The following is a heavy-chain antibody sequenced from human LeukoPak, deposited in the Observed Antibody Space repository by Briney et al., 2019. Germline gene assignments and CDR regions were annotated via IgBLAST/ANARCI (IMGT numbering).Heavy chain of an antibody. D-gene: IGHD2-2*01. V-gene: IGHV3-23*01. Sequence: PGGSLRLSCAASGFTFSSYAMSWVRQAPGKGLEWVSAISGSGGSTYYADSVKGRFTISRDNSKNTLYLQMNSLRAEDTAVYHCARANRYCSSTSCSSYYYYYGMDVWGQGTTVTVSS. J-gene: IGHJ6*02. CDR2: ISGSGGST. CDR3: ARANRYCSSTSCSSYYYYYGMDV. CDR1: GFTFSSYA.